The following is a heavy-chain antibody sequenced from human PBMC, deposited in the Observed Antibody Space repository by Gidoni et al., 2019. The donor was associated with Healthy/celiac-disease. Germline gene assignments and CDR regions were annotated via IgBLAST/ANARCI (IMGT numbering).Heavy chain of an antibody. CDR1: GFTFSNAW. CDR2: IKSKTDGGTT. J-gene: IGHJ6*02. D-gene: IGHD3-10*01. CDR3: TSVGEGIGYYYYGMDV. V-gene: IGHV3-15*01. Sequence: LSCAASGFTFSNAWMSWVRQAPGKGLEWVGRIKSKTDGGTTDYAAPVKGRFTISRDDSKNTLYLQMNSLKTEDTAVYYCTSVGEGIGYYYYGMDVWGQGTTVTVSS.